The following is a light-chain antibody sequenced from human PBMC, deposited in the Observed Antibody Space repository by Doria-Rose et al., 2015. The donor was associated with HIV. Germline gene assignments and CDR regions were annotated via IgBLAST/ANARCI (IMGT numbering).Light chain of an antibody. Sequence: DPAVSVALGQTVRITCQGDSLRSYYAGWYQQKPGQTPILVIYGKNNRPSGTPDRFSGSSSGNTASLTITGAQAEDEADYYCNSRDSSGNHWLFGGGTKLTVL. V-gene: IGLV3-19*01. CDR2: GKN. CDR3: NSRDSSGNHWL. J-gene: IGLJ3*02. CDR1: SLRSYY.